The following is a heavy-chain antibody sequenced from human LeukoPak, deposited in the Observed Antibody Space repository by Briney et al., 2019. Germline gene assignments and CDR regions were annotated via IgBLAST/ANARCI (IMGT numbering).Heavy chain of an antibody. CDR1: GYTFTGYY. V-gene: IGHV1-2*02. D-gene: IGHD2-2*02. CDR2: INPNSGGT. J-gene: IGHJ5*02. CDR3: ARDFCSSTSCYKRARRNHNWFDP. Sequence: ASVKVSCKASGYTFTGYYMHWLRQAPGQGLEWMGWINPNSGGTNYAQKFQGRVTMTRDTSISTAYMELSRLRSDDTAVYYCARDFCSSTSCYKRARRNHNWFDPWGQGTLVTVSS.